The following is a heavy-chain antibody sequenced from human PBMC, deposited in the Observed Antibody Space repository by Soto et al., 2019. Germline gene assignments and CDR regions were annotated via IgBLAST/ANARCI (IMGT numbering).Heavy chain of an antibody. J-gene: IGHJ2*01. CDR2: IIPSLGIA. CDR3: AREGGLVVRPPYWYFDL. D-gene: IGHD2-15*01. Sequence: QVQLVQSGAEVKKPGSSVKVSCKASGGTFSSYTISWVRQAPGQGLEWMGRIIPSLGIANHAQQFQGRVTITADKSTSTADMELSSLRSEDTAVYYCAREGGLVVRPPYWYFDLWGRGTLVTVSS. CDR1: GGTFSSYT. V-gene: IGHV1-69*08.